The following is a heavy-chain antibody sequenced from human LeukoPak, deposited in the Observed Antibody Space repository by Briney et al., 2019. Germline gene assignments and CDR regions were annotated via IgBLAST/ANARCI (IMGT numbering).Heavy chain of an antibody. J-gene: IGHJ4*02. V-gene: IGHV3-15*01. D-gene: IGHD3-9*01. Sequence: QAGGPLRLSCAASGFPFSNAWMSWVRQAPGKGLEWFGRIKSSSDGGTADYAAPVQGRFTISRDDSKNTLGLQMNSLQTEDTAVYYCTTGRVLTGYLQDWGQGTLVTVSS. CDR2: IKSSSDGGTA. CDR1: GFPFSNAW. CDR3: TTGRVLTGYLQD.